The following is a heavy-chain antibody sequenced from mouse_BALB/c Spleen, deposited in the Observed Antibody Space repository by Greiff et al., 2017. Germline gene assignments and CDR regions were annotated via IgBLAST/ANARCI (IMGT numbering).Heavy chain of an antibody. V-gene: IGHV5-17*02. CDR1: GFTFSSFG. CDR3: ARHGNLFYAMDY. Sequence: EVQRVESGGGLVQPGGSRKLSCAASGFTFSSFGMHWVRQAPEKGLEWVAYISSGSSTIYYADTVKGRFTISRDNPKNTLFLQMTSLRSEDTAMYYCARHGNLFYAMDYWGQGTSVTVSS. J-gene: IGHJ4*01. D-gene: IGHD2-1*01. CDR2: ISSGSSTI.